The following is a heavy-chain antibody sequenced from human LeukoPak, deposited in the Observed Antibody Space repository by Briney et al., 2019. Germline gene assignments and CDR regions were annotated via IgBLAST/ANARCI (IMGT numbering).Heavy chain of an antibody. J-gene: IGHJ6*03. CDR2: ISGRDGST. CDR1: GFTFSSFA. CDR3: ARWTAYMDV. Sequence: GGSQRLSCAASGFTFSSFAMSWVRQAPGKGLEWVSGISGRDGSTYYADSVKGRFTISRDNSKNTLYLQMNSLRAEDTAVYYSARWTAYMDVWGKGTTVTVSS. V-gene: IGHV3-23*01. D-gene: IGHD1-1*01.